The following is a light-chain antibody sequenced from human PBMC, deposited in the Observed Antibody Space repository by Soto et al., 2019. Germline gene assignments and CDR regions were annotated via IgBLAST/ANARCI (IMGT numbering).Light chain of an antibody. Sequence: QLVLTQSPSASASLGASVKLTCTLSSGHSSYAIAWHQQQPEKGPRYLMKLNSDGSHSKGDGIPDRFSGSSSGAERYLTISSLQSEDKADYYCQTWGTGIQVFGTGTKLTVL. CDR1: SGHSSYA. CDR3: QTWGTGIQV. CDR2: LNSDGSH. J-gene: IGLJ1*01. V-gene: IGLV4-69*01.